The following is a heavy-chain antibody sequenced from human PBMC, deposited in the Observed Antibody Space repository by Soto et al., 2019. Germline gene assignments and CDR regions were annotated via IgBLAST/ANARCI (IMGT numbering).Heavy chain of an antibody. CDR1: GGTFSSYA. Sequence: QVQLVQSGAEVKKPGSSVKVSCQASGGTFSSYAISWVRQAPGQGLEWMGGLIPIFGTANYAQKFQRRVTITADKSTSTAYMELSSLRSEDTAVYYCARAHRRYYDFWGGMDVWGQGTTVTVSS. V-gene: IGHV1-69*06. CDR2: LIPIFGTA. D-gene: IGHD3-3*01. CDR3: ARAHRRYYDFWGGMDV. J-gene: IGHJ6*02.